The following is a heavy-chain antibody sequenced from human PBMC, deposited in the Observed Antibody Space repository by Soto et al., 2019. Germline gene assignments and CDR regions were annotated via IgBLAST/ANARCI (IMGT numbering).Heavy chain of an antibody. CDR2: IGTAGDT. CDR1: GFTFSSYD. V-gene: IGHV3-13*01. Sequence: PGGSLRLSCADSGFTFSSYDMHWVRQSTGKGLEWVSAIGTAGDTYYPGSVKGRFTISRENAKNSLYLQMNSLRAGDTAVYYCARGMATTDAFDTWGQGTMVTVSS. CDR3: ARGMATTDAFDT. D-gene: IGHD5-12*01. J-gene: IGHJ3*02.